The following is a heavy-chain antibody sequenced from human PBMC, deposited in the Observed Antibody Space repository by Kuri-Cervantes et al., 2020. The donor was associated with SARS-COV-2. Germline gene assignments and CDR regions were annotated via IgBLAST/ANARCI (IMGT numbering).Heavy chain of an antibody. D-gene: IGHD2-2*01. CDR3: AKFYRDIVVVPAARGFYFDY. V-gene: IGHV3-23*01. CDR2: ISGSGGST. Sequence: GGSLRLSCAASGFTFSSYAMSWVRQAPGKGLEWVSAISGSGGSTYYADSVKGRFTISRDNSKNTLYLQMNSLRAKDTAVYYCAKFYRDIVVVPAARGFYFDYWGQGTLVTVSS. J-gene: IGHJ4*02. CDR1: GFTFSSYA.